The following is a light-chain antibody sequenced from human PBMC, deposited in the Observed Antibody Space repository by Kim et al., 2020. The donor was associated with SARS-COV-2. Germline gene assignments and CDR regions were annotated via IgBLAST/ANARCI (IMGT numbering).Light chain of an antibody. CDR1: QSLSSN. CDR3: QQYNNWPPPLT. J-gene: IGKJ4*01. Sequence: PGERATLSCRASQSLSSNLAWYQQKPGQAPRLLIYGASTRATGVPARFGGSGSGTDFTLTISSLQSEDFAIYYCQQYNNWPPPLTFGGGTKVDIK. CDR2: GAS. V-gene: IGKV3-15*01.